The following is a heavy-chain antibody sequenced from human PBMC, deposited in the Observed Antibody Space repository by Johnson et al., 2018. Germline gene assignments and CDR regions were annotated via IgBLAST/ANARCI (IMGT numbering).Heavy chain of an antibody. J-gene: IGHJ6*02. CDR3: ARQSDWNFPNDFQFGMDV. D-gene: IGHD1-7*01. CDR2: ISHSGST. Sequence: QVQLVQSGPGLVEPSGTLSLTCTVSGGSISSTSHYWGWVRHPPGKGLEWIGGISHSGSTSYNPPLKSRVTLSVDTSANHFSLKLNSVTGADTAVYYCARQSDWNFPNDFQFGMDVWGQGTTVTVSS. V-gene: IGHV4-39*01. CDR1: GGSISSTSHY.